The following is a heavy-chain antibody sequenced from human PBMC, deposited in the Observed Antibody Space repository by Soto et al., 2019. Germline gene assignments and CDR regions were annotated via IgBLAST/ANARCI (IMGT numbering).Heavy chain of an antibody. V-gene: IGHV3-21*01. CDR1: GFTFSSYS. CDR2: ISSSSSYI. CDR3: ARDRAFIAAAGYNWFDP. D-gene: IGHD6-13*01. Sequence: SGGSLRLSCAASGFTFSSYSMNWVRQAPGKGLEWVSSISSSSSYIYYADSVKGRFTISRDNAKNSLYLQMNSLRAEDTAVYYCARDRAFIAAAGYNWFDPWGQGTLVTVSS. J-gene: IGHJ5*02.